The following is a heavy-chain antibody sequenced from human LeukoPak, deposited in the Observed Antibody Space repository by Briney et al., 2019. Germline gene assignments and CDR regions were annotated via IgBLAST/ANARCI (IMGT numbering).Heavy chain of an antibody. J-gene: IGHJ3*02. CDR2: INWNGGNT. CDR1: GFTFDDYG. Sequence: PGGSLRLSCAASGFTFDDYGMSWVRQAAGKGVEWVAGINWNGGNTVYADSLKGRITISRDNAKNSLYLQVNSLRAEDTAFYYCARAGLVYYYDTSGYFSDAFDIWGQGTMVTVSS. V-gene: IGHV3-20*04. CDR3: ARAGLVYYYDTSGYFSDAFDI. D-gene: IGHD3-22*01.